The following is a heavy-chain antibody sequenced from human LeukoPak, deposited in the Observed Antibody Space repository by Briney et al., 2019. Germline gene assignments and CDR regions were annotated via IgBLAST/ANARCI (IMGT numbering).Heavy chain of an antibody. J-gene: IGHJ4*02. CDR3: ARDAGYCTGGSCWYFDH. CDR2: IIPILGIA. V-gene: IGHV1-69*04. Sequence: ASVKVSCKASGGTFSSYAVSWVRQAPGQGLEWMGRIIPILGIANYAQKFQGRVTITADKSTSTAYMELSRLISDDTAVYYCARDAGYCTGGSCWYFDHWGQGTLVTVSS. D-gene: IGHD2-15*01. CDR1: GGTFSSYA.